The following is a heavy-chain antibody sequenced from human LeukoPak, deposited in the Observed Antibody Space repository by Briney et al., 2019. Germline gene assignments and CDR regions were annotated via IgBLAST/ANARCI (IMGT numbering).Heavy chain of an antibody. V-gene: IGHV4-31*03. D-gene: IGHD3-3*01. Sequence: SSETLSLTCTVSGGPVTIGGHYWTWIRQHPGKGLEWIGYIYYSGSTYYNPSLKSRVSISVDTSKNQFSLKLSSVTAADTAVYYCARDRYDSYPMDVWGQGTTVTVSS. CDR3: ARDRYDSYPMDV. J-gene: IGHJ6*02. CDR2: IYYSGST. CDR1: GGPVTIGGHY.